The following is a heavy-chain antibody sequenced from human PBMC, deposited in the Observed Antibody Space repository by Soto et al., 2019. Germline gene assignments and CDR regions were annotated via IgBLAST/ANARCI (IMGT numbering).Heavy chain of an antibody. CDR2: IYHGGRT. D-gene: IGHD3-22*01. J-gene: IGHJ4*02. Sequence: SETLSLTCAVSGGSLSTSNVWSWVRQSPGKGLEWIGEIYHGGRTNYNPSLKSRVTVSIDTSKNQFSLKLTSVTAADTAVYYCARGTGGYYYDYWGQGALVTVSS. CDR3: ARGTGGYYYDY. CDR1: GGSLSTSNV. V-gene: IGHV4-4*02.